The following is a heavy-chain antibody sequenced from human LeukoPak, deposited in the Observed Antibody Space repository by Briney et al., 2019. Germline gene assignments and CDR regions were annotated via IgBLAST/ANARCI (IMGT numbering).Heavy chain of an antibody. Sequence: SETLSLTCTVSGGSISSYYWSWIRQPPGKGLEWIGYIYYSGSTNYNPSLKSRATISVDTSKNQFSLKLSSVTAADTAVYYCARHDRSGSYWGDLDYWGQGTLVTVSS. V-gene: IGHV4-59*08. J-gene: IGHJ4*02. CDR3: ARHDRSGSYWGDLDY. CDR1: GGSISSYY. D-gene: IGHD1-26*01. CDR2: IYYSGST.